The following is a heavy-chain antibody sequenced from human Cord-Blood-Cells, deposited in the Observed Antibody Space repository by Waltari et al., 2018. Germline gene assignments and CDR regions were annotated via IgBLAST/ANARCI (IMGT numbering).Heavy chain of an antibody. D-gene: IGHD3-10*01. CDR3: ARGMVRGVIDY. CDR1: GGSISSYY. CDR2: IYTSGST. Sequence: QVQLQESGPGLVKPSETLSLTCTVSGGSISSYYWSWIRQPAGKGLEWIGRIYTSGSTNYNPALKGRVTMSVDTSKKQVSRKLSSVTAADTAVYYCARGMVRGVIDYWGQGTLVTVSS. V-gene: IGHV4-4*07. J-gene: IGHJ4*02.